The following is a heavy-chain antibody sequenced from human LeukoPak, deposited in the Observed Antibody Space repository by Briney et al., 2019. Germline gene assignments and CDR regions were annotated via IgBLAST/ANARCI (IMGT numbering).Heavy chain of an antibody. CDR3: ARDFRDGYNLNWFDP. CDR2: IIPIFGTA. J-gene: IGHJ5*02. Sequence: ASVKVSCKASGGTFSSYAISWVRQAPGQGLEWMGGIIPIFGTANYAQKFQGRVTITADESTSTAYMELSSLRPEDTAVYYCARDFRDGYNLNWFDPWGQGTLVTVSS. V-gene: IGHV1-69*13. CDR1: GGTFSSYA. D-gene: IGHD5-24*01.